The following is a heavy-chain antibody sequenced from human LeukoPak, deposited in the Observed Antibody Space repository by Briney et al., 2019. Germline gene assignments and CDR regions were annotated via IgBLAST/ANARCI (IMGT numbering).Heavy chain of an antibody. J-gene: IGHJ4*02. CDR3: ARHFTTVTPWYFDY. CDR2: IYYSGST. CDR1: GVSISSSSYY. Sequence: SSGTLSLTCTVSGVSISSSSYYWGWIRQPPGKGLEWIGSIYYSGSTYHNPSLKSRVTISVDTSKNQFSLKLSSVTAADTAVYYCARHFTTVTPWYFDYWGQGAQVTVSS. D-gene: IGHD4-17*01. V-gene: IGHV4-39*01.